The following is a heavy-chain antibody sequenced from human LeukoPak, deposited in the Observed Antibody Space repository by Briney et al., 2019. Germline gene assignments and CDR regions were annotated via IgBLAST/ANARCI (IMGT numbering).Heavy chain of an antibody. Sequence: PGGSLRLSCAACGFTFSSNWMHWVRQAPGKGLVWVSAIKSDGSYISYADSVKGRFTISRDNAKNTLYLQMNSLSAEDTAVYYCARNSRYDFDYWGQGTLVTVSS. D-gene: IGHD1-1*01. CDR2: IKSDGSYI. CDR1: GFTFSSNW. V-gene: IGHV3-74*01. J-gene: IGHJ4*02. CDR3: ARNSRYDFDY.